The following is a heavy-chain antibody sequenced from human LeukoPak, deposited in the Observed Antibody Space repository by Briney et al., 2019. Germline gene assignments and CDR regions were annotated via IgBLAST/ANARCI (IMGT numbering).Heavy chain of an antibody. V-gene: IGHV4-34*12. J-gene: IGHJ4*01. D-gene: IGHD6-19*01. CDR3: ARYSTGWPFDY. Sequence: KPSETLSLTCAVYGGSFSGYYWSWIRQPPGKGLEWIGRIIYTGSTHYNPSLKSRVTISVDTSKNQFSLKVSSVTAADTAVYYCARYSTGWPFDYWGHGSLVTVSS. CDR2: IIYTGST. CDR1: GGSFSGYY.